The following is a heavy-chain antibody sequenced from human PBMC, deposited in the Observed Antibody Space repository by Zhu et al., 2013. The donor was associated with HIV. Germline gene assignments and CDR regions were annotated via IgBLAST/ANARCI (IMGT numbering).Heavy chain of an antibody. Sequence: QVQLVQSGAEVKKPGSSVKVSCKASGGTFRNFAISWVRQAPGQGLEGMGGIIPIFRTADYTQKFQGRVTITADDSMSTAYMELSSLRSDDTAVYYCARGDYYDSSGYYDYWGQGTLVTVSS. V-gene: IGHV1-69*01. D-gene: IGHD3-22*01. CDR1: GGTFRNFA. J-gene: IGHJ4*02. CDR2: IIPIFRTA. CDR3: ARGDYYDSSGYYDY.